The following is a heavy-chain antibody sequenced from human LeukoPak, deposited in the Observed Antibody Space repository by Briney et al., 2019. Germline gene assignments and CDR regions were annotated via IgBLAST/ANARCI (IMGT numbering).Heavy chain of an antibody. J-gene: IGHJ4*02. CDR3: AGRPTGYSSGYVY. V-gene: IGHV3-23*01. Sequence: GGSLRLSCAASGFSFSNCYMSWVRQAPEKGLDWVSVISGSAHKIRYADSVKGRFTISRDNSENTVYLQMNNLRAEDTALYYCAGRPTGYSSGYVYWGQGALVTVSS. CDR1: GFSFSNCY. D-gene: IGHD5-18*01. CDR2: ISGSAHKI.